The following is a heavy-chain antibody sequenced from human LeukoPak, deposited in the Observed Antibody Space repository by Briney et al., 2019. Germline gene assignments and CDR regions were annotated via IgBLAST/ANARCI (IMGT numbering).Heavy chain of an antibody. CDR1: GGSISSSSYY. D-gene: IGHD3-22*01. V-gene: IGHV4-39*01. CDR3: ARQGTSGSYLTGLDV. J-gene: IGHJ6*02. Sequence: SETLSLTCTVSGGSISSSSYYWGWIRQPPGKGLEWIGSIYYSGSTYYNPSLESRVTISVDTSKNQFSLKLSSVTAADTAVYYCARQGTSGSYLTGLDVWGQGTTVTVSS. CDR2: IYYSGST.